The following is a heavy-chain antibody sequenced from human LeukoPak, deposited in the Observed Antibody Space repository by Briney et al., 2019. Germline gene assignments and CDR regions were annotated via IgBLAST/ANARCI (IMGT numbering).Heavy chain of an antibody. V-gene: IGHV1-3*01. Sequence: GASVKVSCKASGYTFTSYAMHWVRQAPGQRLEWMGWINAGNGNTKYSQKFQGRDTITRDTSASTAYMELSSLRSEDTAVYYCARVLVVVAATHAFDIWGQGTMVTVSS. CDR2: INAGNGNT. CDR3: ARVLVVVAATHAFDI. J-gene: IGHJ3*02. D-gene: IGHD2-15*01. CDR1: GYTFTSYA.